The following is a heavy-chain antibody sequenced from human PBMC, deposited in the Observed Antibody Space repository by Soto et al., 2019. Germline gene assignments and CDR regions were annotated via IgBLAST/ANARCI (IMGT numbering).Heavy chain of an antibody. J-gene: IGHJ3*01. CDR1: GFSFSSFA. V-gene: IGHV3-23*01. CDR2: IGGSGIIT. CDR3: ARGDRGAFDL. D-gene: IGHD2-21*02. Sequence: GGSLRLSCRASGFSFSSFAMTWVRQAPGKGLEWVSSIGGSGIITYYTDSVKGRFTISRDNSGNTLFLHMNSLRADDTAVYYCARGDRGAFDLWGQGTMVTVSS.